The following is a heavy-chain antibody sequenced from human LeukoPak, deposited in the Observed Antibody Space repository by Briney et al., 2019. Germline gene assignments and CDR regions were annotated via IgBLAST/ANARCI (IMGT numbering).Heavy chain of an antibody. CDR2: INPSGGST. CDR3: ARQIGEGITMVRGARGGAFDI. CDR1: GYTFTSYY. Sequence: GASVKASCKASGYTFTSYYMHWVRQAPGQGLEWMGIINPSGGSTSYAQKFQGRVTMTRDTSTSTVYMELSSLRSEDTAVYYCARQIGEGITMVRGARGGAFDIWGQGTMVTVSS. J-gene: IGHJ3*02. D-gene: IGHD3-10*01. V-gene: IGHV1-46*01.